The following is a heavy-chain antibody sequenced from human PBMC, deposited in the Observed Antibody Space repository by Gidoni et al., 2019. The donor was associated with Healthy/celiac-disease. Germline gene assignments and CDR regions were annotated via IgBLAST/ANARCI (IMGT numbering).Heavy chain of an antibody. J-gene: IGHJ6*02. Sequence: QVQLVESWGGVVQPGRSLSLSFRSSGFTFSSYGMHGVRQAPGKGLEWVAVISYDGSNKYYADSVKGRFTISRDNSKNTLYLQMNSLRAEETAVYYCAKADHEYLYYYGMDVWGQGTTVTVSS. CDR2: ISYDGSNK. V-gene: IGHV3-30*18. CDR1: GFTFSSYG. CDR3: AKADHEYLYYYGMDV. D-gene: IGHD6-6*01.